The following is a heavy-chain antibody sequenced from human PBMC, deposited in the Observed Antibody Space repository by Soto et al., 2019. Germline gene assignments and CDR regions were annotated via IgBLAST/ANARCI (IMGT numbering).Heavy chain of an antibody. J-gene: IGHJ5*02. CDR2: IRVNNGDT. CDR3: ATQRLCTGGHCWNWFDP. CDR1: GYTFTNSG. D-gene: IGHD2-8*02. Sequence: ASVKVSCKASGYTFTNSGFSWVRQAPGQGLEWVGWIRVNNGDTHYAQKLQGRVTMTTDTSTSTAFMELRSLRSDDTAVYYCATQRLCTGGHCWNWFDPWGQGTLVTVSS. V-gene: IGHV1-18*01.